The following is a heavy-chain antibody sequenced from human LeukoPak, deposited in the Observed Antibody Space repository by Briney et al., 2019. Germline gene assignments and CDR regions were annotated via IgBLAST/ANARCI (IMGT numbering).Heavy chain of an antibody. CDR3: AKSSYYDSSGYYREYYFDH. Sequence: GGSLRLSCAASGFIFSSYGMTWVRQAPGKGLEWVSSISGGGGSTNSADSVKGRFTISRDNSKNTLYLQMNSLRAEDTAVYYCAKSSYYDSSGYYREYYFDHWGQGTLVTVSS. CDR1: GFIFSSYG. D-gene: IGHD3-22*01. J-gene: IGHJ4*02. V-gene: IGHV3-23*01. CDR2: ISGGGGST.